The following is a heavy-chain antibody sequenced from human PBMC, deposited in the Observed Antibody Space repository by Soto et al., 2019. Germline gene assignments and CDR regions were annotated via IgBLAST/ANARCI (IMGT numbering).Heavy chain of an antibody. Sequence: PSVTLSLTCAVYGGSFSGYYWSWIRQPPGKRLEWIGEINHSGSTNYNPSLKSRVTISVDTSKNQFSLKLSSVTAADTAVYYCARAASHTPKYSSSSDLNWFDPWGQGTLVTVSS. CDR3: ARAASHTPKYSSSSDLNWFDP. CDR2: INHSGST. J-gene: IGHJ5*02. V-gene: IGHV4-34*01. CDR1: GGSFSGYY. D-gene: IGHD6-6*01.